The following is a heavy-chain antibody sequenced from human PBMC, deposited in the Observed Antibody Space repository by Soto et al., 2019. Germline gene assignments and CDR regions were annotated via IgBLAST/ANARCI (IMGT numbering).Heavy chain of an antibody. CDR1: GFTFSSYG. CDR3: ARGVRACTRTDY. V-gene: IGHV3-30*09. Sequence: QVRLVESGGGVVQPGRSLRLSCAASGFTFSSYGMHWVRQAPGKGLEWVTFISYDGSIKYYADSVKGRFAISRDNSKNTLYLQMNSLRAEDTAEYYCARGVRACTRTDYWGQGTLITVSS. D-gene: IGHD2-8*01. CDR2: ISYDGSIK. J-gene: IGHJ4*02.